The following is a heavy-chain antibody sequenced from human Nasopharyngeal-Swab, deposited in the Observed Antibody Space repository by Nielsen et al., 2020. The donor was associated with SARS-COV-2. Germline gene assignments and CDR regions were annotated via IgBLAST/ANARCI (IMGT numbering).Heavy chain of an antibody. CDR2: IKSKTEGGTT. V-gene: IGHV3-15*01. Sequence: VREAPGKGLEWGGRIKSKTEGGTTDDAAPVKGRYTISRDDSKNTLYLQMNSPKTEDTAVYYCTTDLRSAGLTKNRLLLWFGELRRTNWFDPWGQGTLVTVSS. J-gene: IGHJ5*02. D-gene: IGHD3-10*01. CDR3: TTDLRSAGLTKNRLLLWFGELRRTNWFDP.